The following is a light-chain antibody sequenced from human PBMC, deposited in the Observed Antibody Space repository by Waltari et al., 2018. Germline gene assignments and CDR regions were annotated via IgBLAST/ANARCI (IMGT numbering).Light chain of an antibody. CDR2: GAS. CDR3: QQYGSSPPWT. CDR1: QSVSSSY. J-gene: IGKJ1*01. Sequence: EIVLTQSPGTLSLSPGERATPSCRASQSVSSSYLAWYQQKPGQAPRLLIYGASSSATGIPDRFSGSGSGTDFTLTISRLEPEDFAVYYCQQYGSSPPWTFGQGTKVEIK. V-gene: IGKV3-20*01.